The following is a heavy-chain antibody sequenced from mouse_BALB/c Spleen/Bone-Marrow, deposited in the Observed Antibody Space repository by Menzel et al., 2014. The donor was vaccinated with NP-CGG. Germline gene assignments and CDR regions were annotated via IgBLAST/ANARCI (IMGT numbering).Heavy chain of an antibody. Sequence: EVQGVESGGGLVQPGGSRKLPCAASGITFSSFGMHWVRQAPEKGLEWVAYISSGSSTIYYADTVKGRFTISRDNPKNTLFLQMTSLRSEDTAMYYCARDYGCAMDYWGQGTSVTVSS. CDR1: GITFSSFG. CDR2: ISSGSSTI. V-gene: IGHV5-17*02. J-gene: IGHJ4*01. CDR3: ARDYGCAMDY. D-gene: IGHD1-2*01.